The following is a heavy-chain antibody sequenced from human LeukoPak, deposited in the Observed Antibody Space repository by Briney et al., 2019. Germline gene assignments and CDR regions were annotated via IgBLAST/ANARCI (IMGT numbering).Heavy chain of an antibody. D-gene: IGHD1-26*01. CDR3: AKALSGSSFDY. CDR1: GFTFDDYA. V-gene: IGHV3-9*01. Sequence: GGSLRLSCAASGFTFDDYAMHWVRQAPGKGLEWVSGISWNSGSIGYADSVKGRFTIPRDNAKNSLYLQMNSLRAEDTALYYCAKALSGSSFDYWGQGTLVTVSS. CDR2: ISWNSGSI. J-gene: IGHJ4*02.